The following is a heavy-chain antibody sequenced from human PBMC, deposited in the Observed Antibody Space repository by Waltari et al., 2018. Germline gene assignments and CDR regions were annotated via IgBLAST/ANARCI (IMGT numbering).Heavy chain of an antibody. Sequence: QVQLQESGPGLVKPSQTLSLNCTGSGGSISSGDYYWSGIRQPPGKGLEWIGYIYYSGSTYYNPSLKSRVTISVDTSKNQFSLKLSSVTAADTAVYYCASQVGATSYYYYYMDVWGKGTTVTVSS. V-gene: IGHV4-30-4*08. CDR1: GGSISSGDYY. D-gene: IGHD1-26*01. CDR3: ASQVGATSYYYYYMDV. CDR2: IYYSGST. J-gene: IGHJ6*03.